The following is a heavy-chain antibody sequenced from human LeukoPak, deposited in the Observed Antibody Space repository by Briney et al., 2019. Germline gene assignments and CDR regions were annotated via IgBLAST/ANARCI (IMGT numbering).Heavy chain of an antibody. CDR1: GFTVSSNY. CDR3: ARGSYSSSWTLDY. Sequence: GGSLRLSCAASGFTVSSNYMSWVRQAPGKGLEWVSVIYSGGSTYYADSVKGRFTISRDNSKNTLYLQMNSLRAEDTAVYYCARGSYSSSWTLDYWGQGTLVTVSS. V-gene: IGHV3-53*01. J-gene: IGHJ4*02. D-gene: IGHD6-13*01. CDR2: IYSGGST.